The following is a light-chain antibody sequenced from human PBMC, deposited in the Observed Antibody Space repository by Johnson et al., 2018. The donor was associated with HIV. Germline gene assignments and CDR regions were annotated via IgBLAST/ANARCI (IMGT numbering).Light chain of an antibody. CDR1: SSNIGNNY. Sequence: QSVLTQPPSVSAAPGQKVTISCSGSSSNIGNNYVSWYQQLPGTAPKLLIYDNNKRPSGIPDRFSGSKSGTSATLDITGLQTGDEADYYCGTCDSSLGTYVFGTGAKVTVL. V-gene: IGLV1-51*01. CDR3: GTCDSSLGTYV. J-gene: IGLJ1*01. CDR2: DNN.